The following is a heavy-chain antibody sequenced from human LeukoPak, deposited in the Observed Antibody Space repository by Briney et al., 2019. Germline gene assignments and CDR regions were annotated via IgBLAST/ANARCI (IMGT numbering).Heavy chain of an antibody. CDR2: INSDGSST. CDR1: GFTFSSYW. J-gene: IGHJ4*02. D-gene: IGHD3-22*01. Sequence: GESLRLSCAASGFTFSSYWMHWVRQAPGKGLVWVSRINSDGSSTSYADSVKGRFTISSNNAKNPLLTQMTSRSAEAPAVYFLVSIEYYYDSSCYYNPDDYWGQGTLVTVSS. V-gene: IGHV3-74*01. CDR3: VSIEYYYDSSCYYNPDDY.